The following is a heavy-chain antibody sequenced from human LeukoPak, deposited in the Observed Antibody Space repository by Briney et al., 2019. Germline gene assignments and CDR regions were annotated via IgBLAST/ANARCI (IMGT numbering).Heavy chain of an antibody. J-gene: IGHJ4*02. CDR2: IYHSGST. Sequence: PSGTLSLTCAVSGGSISSSNWWSWVRQPPGKGLEWIGEIYHSGSTNYNPSLKSRVTISVDKSKNQFSLKLSSVTAADTAVYYCASTQPTIVAAGAFDYWGQGTLVTVSS. V-gene: IGHV4-4*02. D-gene: IGHD6-13*01. CDR1: GGSISSSNW. CDR3: ASTQPTIVAAGAFDY.